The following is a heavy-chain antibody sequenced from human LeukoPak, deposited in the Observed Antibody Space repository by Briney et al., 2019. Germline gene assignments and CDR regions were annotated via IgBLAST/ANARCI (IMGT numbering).Heavy chain of an antibody. J-gene: IGHJ4*02. D-gene: IGHD3-22*01. CDR1: GITLSNYS. CDR3: AKRGVVIWVILVGFHKEAYYFDS. CDR2: ISVSGGST. V-gene: IGHV3-23*01. Sequence: GGSLRLSCAVSGITLSNYSMTWGRKAPAQGLERVAGISVSGGSTNYADSVKGRFTISRDNPTNTLYLHMNSLRAEDTAVYFCAKRGVVIWVILVGFHKEAYYFDSWGQGALVTVSS.